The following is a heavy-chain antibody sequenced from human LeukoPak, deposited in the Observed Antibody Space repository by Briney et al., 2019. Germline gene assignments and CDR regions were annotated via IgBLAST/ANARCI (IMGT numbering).Heavy chain of an antibody. CDR3: ARPQVGATWGPFDD. D-gene: IGHD1-26*01. Sequence: SETLSLTCTVSGGSISSYYWSWIRQPPGKGLEWIGYVYYRGSTNYNPSLKSRVTISTDTSKNQFSLKLTSVTAADTAVYYCARPQVGATWGPFDDWGQGTLVTVSS. CDR1: GGSISSYY. V-gene: IGHV4-59*01. CDR2: VYYRGST. J-gene: IGHJ4*02.